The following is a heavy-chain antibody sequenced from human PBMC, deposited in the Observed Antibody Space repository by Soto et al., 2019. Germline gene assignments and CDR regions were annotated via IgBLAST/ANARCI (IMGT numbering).Heavy chain of an antibody. J-gene: IGHJ6*02. D-gene: IGHD4-17*01. CDR1: GGSISSYY. CDR2: FYYSGST. Sequence: QVQLQESGPGLVKPSETLSLTCTVSGGSISSYYWSWLRQPPGKGLEWIGHFYYSGSTNYNPSLKSRVTITVDTSKNQFSLKRSSVTAADTAVYYCARDSFSYCDIWYYGMNVWGQGTTVTVSS. V-gene: IGHV4-59*01. CDR3: ARDSFSYCDIWYYGMNV.